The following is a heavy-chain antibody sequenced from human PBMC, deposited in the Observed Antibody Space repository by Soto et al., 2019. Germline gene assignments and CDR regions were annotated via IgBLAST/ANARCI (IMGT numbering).Heavy chain of an antibody. J-gene: IGHJ3*02. Sequence: SETLSLTCTASGGSISSYYWSWIRQPPGKGLEWIGYIYYSGSTNYNPSLKSRVTISVDTSKNQFSLKLSSVTAADTAVYYCARRYSSAFDIWGQGTMVTVSS. V-gene: IGHV4-59*08. CDR1: GGSISSYY. CDR2: IYYSGST. CDR3: ARRYSSAFDI. D-gene: IGHD6-13*01.